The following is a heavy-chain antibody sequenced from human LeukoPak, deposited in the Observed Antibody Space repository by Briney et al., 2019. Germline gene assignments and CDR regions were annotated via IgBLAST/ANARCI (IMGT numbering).Heavy chain of an antibody. CDR2: ISASGGST. D-gene: IGHD3-22*01. V-gene: IGHV3-23*01. Sequence: PGGSLRLSCAASGFTFRSHDMSWVRQAPGKGLEWVSGISASGGSTFYADYVKGRFTISRDNSKDTLYLQMSSVRVDGTAVYYCARDRGRYYDSRGFYWGYYFDSWGQGILVTVST. CDR1: GFTFRSHD. CDR3: ARDRGRYYDSRGFYWGYYFDS. J-gene: IGHJ4*02.